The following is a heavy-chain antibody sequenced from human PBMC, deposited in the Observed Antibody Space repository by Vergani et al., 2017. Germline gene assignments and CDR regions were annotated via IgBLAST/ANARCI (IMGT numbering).Heavy chain of an antibody. CDR3: TKHVPSGDGVCLHFDH. Sequence: EVMLVQSGAEGKKPGESMKISCKYSESSFTSNQIAWVRQMSVKGLQWMGNINPIDSKTAYSPSFEGQFIMSVDKSITTASLQWRSLKASDTAIYYCTKHVPSGDGVCLHFDHWGQGTQVTVSS. CDR2: INPIDSKT. V-gene: IGHV5-51*01. J-gene: IGHJ4*02. D-gene: IGHD2-21*01. CDR1: ESSFTSNQ.